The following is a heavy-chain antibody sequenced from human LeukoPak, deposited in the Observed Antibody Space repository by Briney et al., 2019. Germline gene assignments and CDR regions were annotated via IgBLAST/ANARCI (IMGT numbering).Heavy chain of an antibody. D-gene: IGHD4/OR15-4a*01. J-gene: IGHJ5*02. CDR3: AKVEGSRSYGAT. V-gene: IGHV3-30*18. CDR1: GFSFRSYS. CDR2: ISYDGSDK. Sequence: GGSLRLSCAGSGFSFRSYSIHWVRQAPGKGLEWVAVISYDGSDKYYADSVKGRFTISRDNSKNTVYLQMNSLRTEDTAVYYCAKVEGSRSYGATWGQGTLVTVSS.